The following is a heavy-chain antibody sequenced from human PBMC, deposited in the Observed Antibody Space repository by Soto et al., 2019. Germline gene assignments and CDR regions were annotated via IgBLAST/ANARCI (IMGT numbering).Heavy chain of an antibody. CDR2: ISGSGGST. CDR1: GFTFSSYA. Sequence: GGSLRLSCAASGFTFSSYAMSWVRQAPGKGLEWVSAISGSGGSTYYADSVKGRFTISRDNSKNTLYLQMNSLRAEDTAVYYCASPGGYGSGSYYLQLDYWGQGTLVTASS. CDR3: ASPGGYGSGSYYLQLDY. D-gene: IGHD3-10*01. J-gene: IGHJ4*02. V-gene: IGHV3-23*01.